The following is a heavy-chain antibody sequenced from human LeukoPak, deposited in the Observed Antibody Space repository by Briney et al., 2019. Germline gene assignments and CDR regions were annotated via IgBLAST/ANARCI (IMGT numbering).Heavy chain of an antibody. D-gene: IGHD1-14*01. J-gene: IGHJ3*02. CDR1: GFTFSSSV. CDR2: ISGSGSKT. V-gene: IGHV3-23*01. Sequence: GGSLRLSCAASGFTFSSSVMTWVRQAPGKGLEWVSVISGSGSKTYYADSVKGRFTISKDNSKNTLYLQMNSLRAEDTAVYYCAKTLQPGSAFDIWGQGTMVTVSS. CDR3: AKTLQPGSAFDI.